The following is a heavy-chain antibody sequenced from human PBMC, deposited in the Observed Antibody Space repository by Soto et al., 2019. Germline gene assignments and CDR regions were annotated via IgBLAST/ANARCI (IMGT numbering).Heavy chain of an antibody. CDR2: IYYTGTT. Sequence: QVQLQESGPRLVKPSETLSLTCTVSGGSITSDTYYWAWVRQTPGKVLEWIGSIYYTGTTYYNPSLQSRVSMSLDTSKTQFSRRLTSVTAADTAVYYCARPSMAITWSFDLWGRGSLVTVSS. CDR1: GGSITSDTYY. J-gene: IGHJ2*01. CDR3: ARPSMAITWSFDL. D-gene: IGHD3-10*01. V-gene: IGHV4-39*01.